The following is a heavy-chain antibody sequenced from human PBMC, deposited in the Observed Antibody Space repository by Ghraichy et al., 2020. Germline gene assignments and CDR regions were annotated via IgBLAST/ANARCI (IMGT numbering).Heavy chain of an antibody. CDR2: ISGSGGST. CDR1: GFTFSSYA. V-gene: IGHV3-23*01. Sequence: GESLNISCAASGFTFSSYAMSWVRQAPGKGLDWVSAISGSGGSTYYADSVKGRFTISRDNSKNTLYLQMNSLRAEDTAVYYCAKVIVGARENYFDYWGQGTLVTVSS. CDR3: AKVIVGARENYFDY. J-gene: IGHJ4*02. D-gene: IGHD1-26*01.